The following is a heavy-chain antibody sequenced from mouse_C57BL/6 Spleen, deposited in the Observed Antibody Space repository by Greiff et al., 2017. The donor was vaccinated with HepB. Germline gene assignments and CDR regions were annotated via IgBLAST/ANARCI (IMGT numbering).Heavy chain of an antibody. CDR1: GYTFTSYW. CDR2: MDPSDSEN. V-gene: IGHV1-52*01. Sequence: VQLQQSGAELVRPGAAVKLSCKAAGYTFTSYWMQWVKQRPIQGLEWMGNMDPSDSENHYNQKFKDKATLTVDKSSCTAYMQLSILTSGDPAVYYCASWRTGTGGFDYRVQGTTLSVSS. CDR3: ASWRTGTGGFDY. J-gene: IGHJ2*01. D-gene: IGHD4-1*01.